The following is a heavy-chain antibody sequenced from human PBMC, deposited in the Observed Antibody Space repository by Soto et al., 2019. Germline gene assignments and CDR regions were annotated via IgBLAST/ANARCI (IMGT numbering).Heavy chain of an antibody. Sequence: QVQLQQWGAGLLKPSETLSLTCAVYGGSFSGYYWSWIRQPPGKGLEWIGEINHSGSTNYNPSLKSRVTISVDTSKNQFSLKLSSVTAADTAVYYCARARQWRLRYGLVGDAFDIWGQGTMVTFSS. V-gene: IGHV4-34*01. D-gene: IGHD5-12*01. CDR1: GGSFSGYY. CDR2: INHSGST. J-gene: IGHJ3*02. CDR3: ARARQWRLRYGLVGDAFDI.